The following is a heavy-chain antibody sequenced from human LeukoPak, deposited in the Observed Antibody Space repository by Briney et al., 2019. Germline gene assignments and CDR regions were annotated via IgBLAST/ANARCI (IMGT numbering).Heavy chain of an antibody. CDR2: IRYDGSNK. J-gene: IGHJ6*03. V-gene: IGHV3-30*02. CDR3: AKDGYSKKDKDYYYYMDV. Sequence: GGSLRLSCAASGFTFSNYGMHWVRQAPGKGLEWVAFIRYDGSNKYYADSVKGRFTISRDNSKNTLYLQMNSLRAEDTAVYYCAKDGYSKKDKDYYYYMDVWGKGTTVTVSS. D-gene: IGHD5-18*01. CDR1: GFTFSNYG.